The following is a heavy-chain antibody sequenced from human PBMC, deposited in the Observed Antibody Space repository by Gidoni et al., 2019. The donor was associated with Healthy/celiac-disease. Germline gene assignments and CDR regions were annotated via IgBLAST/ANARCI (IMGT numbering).Heavy chain of an antibody. D-gene: IGHD1-26*01. CDR3: ERVIGATTRDYYYYMDV. V-gene: IGHV4-4*02. J-gene: IGHJ6*03. CDR2: IYHSGST. Sequence: QVQLQESGPGLVKPSGTLSLTFAVSGGSFSSSNWWSWVRQPPGKGLEWIGEIYHSGSTNYNPSLKSRVNISVDKSKNQYSLKLSSVTAAYTAVYYCERVIGATTRDYYYYMDVWGKGTTVTVSS. CDR1: GGSFSSSNW.